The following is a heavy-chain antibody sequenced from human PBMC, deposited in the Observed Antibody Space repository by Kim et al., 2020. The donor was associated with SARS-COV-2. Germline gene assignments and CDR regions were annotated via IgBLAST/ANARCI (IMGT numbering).Heavy chain of an antibody. D-gene: IGHD2-2*01. J-gene: IGHJ6*02. V-gene: IGHV4-59*13. Sequence: SETLSLTCTVSGGSISSYYWSWIRQPPGKGLEWIGYIYYSGSTNYNPSLKSRVTISVDTSKNQFSLKLSSVTAADTAVYYCARGPIVPAAILPVPYYYYGMDVWGQGTTVTVSS. CDR3: ARGPIVPAAILPVPYYYYGMDV. CDR1: GGSISSYY. CDR2: IYYSGST.